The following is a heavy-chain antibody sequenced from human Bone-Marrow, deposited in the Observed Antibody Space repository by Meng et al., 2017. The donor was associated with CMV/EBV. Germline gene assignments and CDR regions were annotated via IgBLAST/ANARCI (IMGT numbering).Heavy chain of an antibody. V-gene: IGHV1-69*05. D-gene: IGHD2-2*02. J-gene: IGHJ6*02. Sequence: SVKVSCKASGGTFSSYAISWVRQAPGQGLEWMGGIIPIFGTANYAQKFQGRVTITTDESTSTAYMELSSLRAEDTAVYYCAKDSLLTSCYTCYYGMDVWGQGTTVTVSS. CDR3: AKDSLLTSCYTCYYGMDV. CDR1: GGTFSSYA. CDR2: IIPIFGTA.